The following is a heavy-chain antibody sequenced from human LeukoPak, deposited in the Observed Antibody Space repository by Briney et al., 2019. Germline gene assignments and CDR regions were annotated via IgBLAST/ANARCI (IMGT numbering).Heavy chain of an antibody. Sequence: TGGSLRLSCAASGFTFSSYAMSWVRQAPGKGLEWVSAISGSGGSTYYADSVKGRFTISRDNSKNTLYLQMNSLRAEYTAVYYCAKDSGLLPTAIWFDPWGRGTLVSVSS. V-gene: IGHV3-23*01. CDR1: GFTFSSYA. D-gene: IGHD2-15*01. CDR3: AKDSGLLPTAIWFDP. J-gene: IGHJ5*02. CDR2: ISGSGGST.